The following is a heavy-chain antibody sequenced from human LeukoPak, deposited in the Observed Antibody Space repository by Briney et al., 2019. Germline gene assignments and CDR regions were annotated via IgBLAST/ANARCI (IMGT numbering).Heavy chain of an antibody. V-gene: IGHV4-4*07. J-gene: IGHJ6*02. CDR1: GGSFSGYY. CDR2: IYTSGST. Sequence: PSETLSLTCAVSGGSFSGYYWSWIRQPAGKGLEWIGRIYTSGSTNYNPSLKSRVTMSVDTSKNQFSLKLSSATAADTAVYYCATSRYSSGGNYYYYGMDVWGQGTTVTVSS. CDR3: ATSRYSSGGNYYYYGMDV. D-gene: IGHD6-19*01.